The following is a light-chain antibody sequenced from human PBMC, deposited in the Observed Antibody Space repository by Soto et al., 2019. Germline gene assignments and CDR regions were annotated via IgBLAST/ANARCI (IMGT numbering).Light chain of an antibody. V-gene: IGKV3-11*01. CDR2: DAS. CDR1: QSVSSY. Sequence: EIVLTQSPVTLSLSPGERATLSCRASQSVSSYLVWYQQKPSHAPRLLIYDASNRDTGIPARYIGSGSVTDFTLTISSREPEDFAVYYCQPHSNWQLTFGGGTKVEIK. J-gene: IGKJ4*01. CDR3: QPHSNWQLT.